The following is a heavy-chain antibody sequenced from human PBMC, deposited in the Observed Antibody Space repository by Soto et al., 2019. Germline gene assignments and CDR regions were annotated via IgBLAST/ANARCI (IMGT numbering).Heavy chain of an antibody. CDR1: GYTFTSYA. CDR3: VTVGYCSSTICRHHHYMDV. Sequence: QVQLVQSGAEVKKPGASVKVSCKASGYTFTSYAMHWVRQAPGQRLEWMGWINAGNGNTKYSQKFQSRVTITRDTPVMTAYMELRSLRSEHTALYYYVTVGYCSSTICRHHHYMDVRRKGNTVTVS. D-gene: IGHD2-2*01. CDR2: INAGNGNT. J-gene: IGHJ6*03. V-gene: IGHV1-3*01.